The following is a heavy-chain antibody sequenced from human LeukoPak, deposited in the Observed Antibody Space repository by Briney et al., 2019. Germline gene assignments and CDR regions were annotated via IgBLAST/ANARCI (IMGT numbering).Heavy chain of an antibody. CDR1: GFTFSSYG. CDR3: AKISPQGYYDSSGYYRDY. D-gene: IGHD3-22*01. CDR2: IRYDGSNK. Sequence: PGGSLRLSCAASGFTFSSYGMHWVRQAPGKGLEWVAFIRYDGSNKYYADSVKGRFTISRDNSKNTLYLQMNSLRAEDTAVYYCAKISPQGYYDSSGYYRDYWGQGTLVTVSS. V-gene: IGHV3-30*02. J-gene: IGHJ4*02.